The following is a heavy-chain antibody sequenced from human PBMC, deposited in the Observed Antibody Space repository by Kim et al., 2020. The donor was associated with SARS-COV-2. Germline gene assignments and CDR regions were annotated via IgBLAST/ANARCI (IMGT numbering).Heavy chain of an antibody. CDR3: AKSAGTVTTCDYYYYYMDV. CDR2: IIGSGGST. J-gene: IGHJ6*03. V-gene: IGHV3-23*01. CDR1: GFTFSSYA. Sequence: GGSLRLSCAASGFTFSSYAMSWVRQAPGKGLEWVSAIIGSGGSTYYADSVKGRFTIARANSKNTLYLQMNSLRAEDTAVYYCAKSAGTVTTCDYYYYYMDVWGKGTTVTVSS. D-gene: IGHD4-17*01.